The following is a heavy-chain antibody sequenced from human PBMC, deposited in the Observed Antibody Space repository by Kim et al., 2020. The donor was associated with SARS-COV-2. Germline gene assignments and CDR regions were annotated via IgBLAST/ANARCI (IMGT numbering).Heavy chain of an antibody. V-gene: IGHV3-23*03. CDR3: AKPGYNSGCFDY. CDR2: IYSGGGST. J-gene: IGHJ4*02. Sequence: GGSLRLSCAASGFPFSSYAMNWVRQAPGKGLEWVSVIYSGGGSTYYADSVKGRFSISRDNSKNTLYLQMNSLRAEDTAVYYCAKPGYNSGCFDYWCQGT. D-gene: IGHD6-19*01. CDR1: GFPFSSYA.